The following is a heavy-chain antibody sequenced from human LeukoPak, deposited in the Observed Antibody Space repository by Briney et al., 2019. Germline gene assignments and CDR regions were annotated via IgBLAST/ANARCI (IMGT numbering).Heavy chain of an antibody. D-gene: IGHD3-22*01. J-gene: IGHJ3*02. Sequence: GGSLRLSCAASGFTFSSYGMRWVRQAPGKGLEWVAFIRYDGSNKYYADSVKGRFTISRDNSKNTLYLQMNSLRAEDTAVYYCAKPIEGITMIVVVPRAFDIWGQGTMVTVSS. CDR2: IRYDGSNK. V-gene: IGHV3-30*02. CDR3: AKPIEGITMIVVVPRAFDI. CDR1: GFTFSSYG.